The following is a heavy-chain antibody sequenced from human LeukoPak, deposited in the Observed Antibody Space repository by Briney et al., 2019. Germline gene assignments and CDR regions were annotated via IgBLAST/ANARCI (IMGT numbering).Heavy chain of an antibody. V-gene: IGHV1-46*01. J-gene: IGHJ4*02. CDR2: INPSATSA. CDR1: GGTFSTYA. D-gene: IGHD2/OR15-2a*01. CDR3: AKEKQNTANFDY. Sequence: GSSVKVSCKASGGTFSTYAINWVRQAPGQGLEWMGVINPSATSATYTQKFQGRVTMTGDTSTTTVYMELSSLTSDDTAVYYCAKEKQNTANFDYWGQGTLVTVSS.